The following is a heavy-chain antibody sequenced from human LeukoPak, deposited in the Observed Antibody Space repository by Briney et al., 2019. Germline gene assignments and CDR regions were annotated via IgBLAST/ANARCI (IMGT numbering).Heavy chain of an antibody. D-gene: IGHD2-2*03. CDR2: ISYSGST. CDR1: GDSIGSYY. CDR3: ARTGVLDYLYYFDY. J-gene: IGHJ4*02. Sequence: PSETLSLTCTVSGDSIGSYYWTWIRQPPGKGLEWIGYISYSGSTNYNPSLKSRVTISVDTSKNQFSLKLSSVTAADTAVYYCARTGVLDYLYYFDYWGQGTLVTVSS. V-gene: IGHV4-59*08.